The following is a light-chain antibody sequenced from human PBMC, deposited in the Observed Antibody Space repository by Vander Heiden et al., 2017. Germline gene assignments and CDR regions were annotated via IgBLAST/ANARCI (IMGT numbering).Light chain of an antibody. CDR3: QQLNSYPRT. J-gene: IGKJ1*01. Sequence: DIQLTQSPSFLSASVGDRVTITCRAGQGISSYLAWYQQKPGKAPKLLIYAASTLQSGVPSRFSGSGSGTEFTLTISSLQPEDFATYYCQQLNSYPRTFGQGTKVXIK. V-gene: IGKV1-9*01. CDR2: AAS. CDR1: QGISSY.